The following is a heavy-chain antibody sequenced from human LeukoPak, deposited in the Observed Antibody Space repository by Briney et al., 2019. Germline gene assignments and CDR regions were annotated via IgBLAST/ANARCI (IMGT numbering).Heavy chain of an antibody. V-gene: IGHV4-39*07. Sequence: SETLSLTCTVSGGSIRSSYYYWGWIRQPPGKGLEWIGSIYDSGSTYYNPSLKSRVTISVDTSKNQFSLKLSSVTAADTAVYYCARDPGSTSSSYNWFDPWGQGTLVTVSS. CDR3: ARDPGSTSSSYNWFDP. J-gene: IGHJ5*02. CDR2: IYDSGST. CDR1: GGSIRSSYYY. D-gene: IGHD2-2*01.